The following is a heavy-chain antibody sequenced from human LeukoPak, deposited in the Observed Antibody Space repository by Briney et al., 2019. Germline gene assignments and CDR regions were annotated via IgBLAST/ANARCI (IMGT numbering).Heavy chain of an antibody. V-gene: IGHV3-66*01. CDR1: GFTFSSYA. D-gene: IGHD1-26*01. CDR3: ARDGGSYGMGAFDI. CDR2: IYGGGDT. Sequence: GGSLRLSCAASGFTFSSYAMSWVRQAPGKGLEWVSIIYGGGDTYYADSVKGRFTISRDNSKNTLYLHMNSLRAEDTAVYYCARDGGSYGMGAFDIWGRGTMVTVSS. J-gene: IGHJ3*02.